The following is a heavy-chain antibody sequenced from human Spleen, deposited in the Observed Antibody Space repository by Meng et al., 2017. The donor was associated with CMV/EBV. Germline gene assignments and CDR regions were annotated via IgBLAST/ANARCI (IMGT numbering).Heavy chain of an antibody. V-gene: IGHV4-59*02. D-gene: IGHD2-2*01. CDR1: GDAVGGDF. J-gene: IGHJ6*02. CDR2: IEYTGTT. CDR3: ARVREDCSSTSCPLYYYYGMDV. Sequence: SETLSLTCSVSGDAVGGDFWSWIRQPPGKGLEWLGAIEYTGTTKYNPSLSSRITMSVDTSKNQFSLKLSSVTAADTAVYYCARVREDCSSTSCPLYYYYGMDVWGQGTTVTVSS.